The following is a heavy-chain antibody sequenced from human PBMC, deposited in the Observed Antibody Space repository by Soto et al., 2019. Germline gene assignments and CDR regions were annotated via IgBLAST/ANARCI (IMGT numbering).Heavy chain of an antibody. Sequence: QVQLVQSGAEVKKPGSSVKVSCRASGVTFSRYTMTWVRQAPGQGLEWMGRIMPMLGIANYAQKFQGRVTITADKSTTTVYMELSSLRSEDTAVYYCTTVEGFGDYTFGGWGRGTLVNVSS. CDR1: GVTFSRYT. CDR2: IMPMLGIA. V-gene: IGHV1-69*02. CDR3: TTVEGFGDYTFGG. J-gene: IGHJ4*02. D-gene: IGHD4-17*01.